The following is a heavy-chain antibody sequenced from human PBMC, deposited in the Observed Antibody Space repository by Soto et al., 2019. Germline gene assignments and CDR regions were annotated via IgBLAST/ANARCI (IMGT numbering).Heavy chain of an antibody. CDR1: GFTFSSYS. J-gene: IGHJ3*02. Sequence: GGSLRLSCAASGFTFSSYSMNWVRQAPGKGLEWVSSISSSSSYIYYAGSVKGRFTISRDNAKNSLYLQMNSLRAEDTAVYYCARSPPHCSGGSCYLRRAFDIWGQGTMVTVSS. V-gene: IGHV3-21*01. CDR2: ISSSSSYI. D-gene: IGHD2-15*01. CDR3: ARSPPHCSGGSCYLRRAFDI.